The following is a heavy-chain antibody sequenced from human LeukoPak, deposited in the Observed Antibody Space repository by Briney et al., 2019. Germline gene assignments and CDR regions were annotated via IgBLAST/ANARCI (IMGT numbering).Heavy chain of an antibody. CDR3: ARATTVTAHDAFDI. Sequence: VASVKVSCKASGYTFTSYGISWVRQAPGQGLEWMGWISAYNGNTNYAQKLQSRVTMTTDTSTSAAYMELSGLRSDDTAVYYCARATTVTAHDAFDIWGQGTMVTVSS. V-gene: IGHV1-18*01. CDR2: ISAYNGNT. CDR1: GYTFTSYG. J-gene: IGHJ3*02. D-gene: IGHD4-17*01.